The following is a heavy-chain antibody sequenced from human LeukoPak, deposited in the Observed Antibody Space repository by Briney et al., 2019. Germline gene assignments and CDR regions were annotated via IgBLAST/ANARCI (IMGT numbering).Heavy chain of an antibody. CDR2: ISSSGSYI. Sequence: GGSLRLSCAASRFTFSSYAMSWVRQAPGKGLEWVSSISSSGSYIYYADSVKGRFTISRDNAKNSLYLQLSSLRAEDTAVYYCARTVATIRVGFDYWGQGTLVTVSS. CDR3: ARTVATIRVGFDY. CDR1: RFTFSSYA. J-gene: IGHJ4*02. D-gene: IGHD5-12*01. V-gene: IGHV3-21*01.